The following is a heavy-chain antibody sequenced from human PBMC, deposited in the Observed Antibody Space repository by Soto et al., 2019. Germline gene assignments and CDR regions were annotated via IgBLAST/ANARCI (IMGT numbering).Heavy chain of an antibody. D-gene: IGHD1-26*01. CDR3: AKNHVGATDVDHLQPKYYFAY. CDR2: INPSGGST. V-gene: IGHV1-46*03. J-gene: IGHJ4*02. Sequence: AXVKVSCKASGYTFTSYYMHWVRQAPGQGLEWMGIINPSGGSTSYAQKFQGRVTMTRDTSTSTVYMELSSLRSEDTAVYYCAKNHVGATDVDHLQPKYYFAYWGQGTLVTVSS. CDR1: GYTFTSYY.